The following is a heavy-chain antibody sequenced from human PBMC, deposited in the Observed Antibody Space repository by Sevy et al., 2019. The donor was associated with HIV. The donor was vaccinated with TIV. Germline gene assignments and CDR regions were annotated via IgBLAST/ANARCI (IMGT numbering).Heavy chain of an antibody. CDR3: ARGRSSISMTPGGFDI. J-gene: IGHJ3*02. CDR2: INPNSGGT. Sequence: ASVKVSCMASGYTFTGYYMHWVRQAPGQGLEWMGWINPNSGGTNYAQKFQGRVTITRDTSISTAYMELSRLGSDDTAVYYCARGRSSISMTPGGFDIWGQGTMVTVSS. D-gene: IGHD3-22*01. CDR1: GYTFTGYY. V-gene: IGHV1-2*02.